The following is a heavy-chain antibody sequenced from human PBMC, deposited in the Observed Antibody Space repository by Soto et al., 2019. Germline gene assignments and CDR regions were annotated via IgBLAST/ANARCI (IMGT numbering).Heavy chain of an antibody. J-gene: IGHJ4*02. CDR3: TKDQNKMVVTAPDY. D-gene: IGHD2-21*02. CDR2: ISTDSADI. CDR1: GFTFDDYA. Sequence: EVQLVESGGGLVQPGRSLRLSCAASGFTFDDYAMHWVRQAPGKGLEWVSGISTDSADIGYADSVKGRFTISRDNAKNSLFLHMDRLRAEDTAFYYCTKDQNKMVVTAPDYWGQGTLVTVSS. V-gene: IGHV3-9*01.